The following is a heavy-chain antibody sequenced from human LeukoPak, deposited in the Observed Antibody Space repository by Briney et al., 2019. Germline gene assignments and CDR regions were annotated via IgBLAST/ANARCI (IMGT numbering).Heavy chain of an antibody. CDR2: SYYSGST. CDR1: GGSISSSSYY. D-gene: IGHD3-10*01. V-gene: IGHV4-39*01. Sequence: SETLSLTCTVSGGSISSSSYYWGWIRQPPGKGLEWIGSSYYSGSTYYNPSLKSRVTISVGTSKNQFSLKLSSVTAADTAVYYCASGGSGSYYFPHFNNPFDYWGQGTLVTVSS. CDR3: ASGGSGSYYFPHFNNPFDY. J-gene: IGHJ4*02.